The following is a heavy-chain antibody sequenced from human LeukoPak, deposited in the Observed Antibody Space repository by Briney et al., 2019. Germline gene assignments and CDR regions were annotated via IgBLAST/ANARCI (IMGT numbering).Heavy chain of an antibody. CDR1: GFTFSSYG. J-gene: IGHJ3*02. CDR3: AMAGKPPDYDILTGNRPRGDAFDI. V-gene: IGHV3-30*02. D-gene: IGHD3-9*01. CDR2: IRYDGSNK. Sequence: PGGSLRLSCAASGFTFSSYGIHWVRQAPGKGLEWVAFIRYDGSNKYYADSVKGRFTISRDNSKNTLYLQMNSLRAEDTAVYYCAMAGKPPDYDILTGNRPRGDAFDIWGQGTMVTVSS.